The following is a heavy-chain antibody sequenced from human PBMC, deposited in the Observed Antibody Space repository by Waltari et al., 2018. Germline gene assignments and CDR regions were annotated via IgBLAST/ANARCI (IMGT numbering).Heavy chain of an antibody. J-gene: IGHJ5*02. CDR3: AVRSGWYEWFDP. V-gene: IGHV4-34*01. Sequence: QVQLQQWGEGLLQPSETLSLTCAVYGESFIGSYCNWIRQSPGKGLEWIGEINHSGTTNYNPSLKSRVTISVDTSKNQFYLRLTSMTAADTAVYYCAVRSGWYEWFDPWGQGTLVTVSS. CDR1: GESFIGSY. D-gene: IGHD6-19*01. CDR2: INHSGTT.